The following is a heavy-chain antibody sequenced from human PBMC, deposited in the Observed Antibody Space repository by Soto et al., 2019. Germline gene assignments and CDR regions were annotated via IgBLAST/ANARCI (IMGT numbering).Heavy chain of an antibody. CDR1: GFTFSSYG. CDR3: AKDMGITARGYYGMDV. J-gene: IGHJ6*02. CDR2: ISYDGSNK. Sequence: GGSLRLSCAASGFTFSSYGMHWVRQAPGKGLEWVAVISYDGSNKYYADSVKGRFTISRDNSKNTLYLQMNSLRAEDTAVYYCAKDMGITARGYYGMDVWGQGTTVTVSS. V-gene: IGHV3-30*18. D-gene: IGHD3-22*01.